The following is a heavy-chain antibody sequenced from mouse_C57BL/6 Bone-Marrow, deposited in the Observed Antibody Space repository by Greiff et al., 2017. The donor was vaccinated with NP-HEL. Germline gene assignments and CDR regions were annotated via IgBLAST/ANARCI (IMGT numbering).Heavy chain of an antibody. CDR1: GFTFSDFY. D-gene: IGHD1-1*01. CDR2: SRNKANDYTT. J-gene: IGHJ4*01. CDR3: ARDAFMMDY. Sequence: DVKLVESGGGLVQSGRSLRLSCATSGFTFSDFYMEWVRQAPGKGLEWIAASRNKANDYTTEYSASVKGRFIVSRDTSQSILYLQMNALRAEDTAIYYCARDAFMMDYWGQGTSVTVSS. V-gene: IGHV7-1*01.